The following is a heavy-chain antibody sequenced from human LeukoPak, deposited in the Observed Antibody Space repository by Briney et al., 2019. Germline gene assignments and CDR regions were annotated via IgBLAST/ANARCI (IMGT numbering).Heavy chain of an antibody. D-gene: IGHD3-22*01. CDR2: IYYSGST. V-gene: IGHV4-30-4*08. CDR3: ARTTYYYDSSGLEAFDI. Sequence: SQTLSLTCTVSGGSISSVDYYWSWIRQPPGKGLEWIGYIYYSGSTYYNPSLKSRVAISVDTSKNQFSLKLSSVTAADTAVYYCARTTYYYDSSGLEAFDIWGQGTMVTVSS. J-gene: IGHJ3*02. CDR1: GGSISSVDYY.